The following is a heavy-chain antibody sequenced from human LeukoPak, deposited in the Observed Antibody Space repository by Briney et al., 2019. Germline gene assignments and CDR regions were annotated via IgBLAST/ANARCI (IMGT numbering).Heavy chain of an antibody. D-gene: IGHD3-10*01. J-gene: IGHJ4*02. V-gene: IGHV5-51*01. Sequence: GESLKISCTGSGYSFTNYWIAWVRQPPGKGLEWMGIIYPADSDLRYSPSFQGQVTISADKSINTAYLQWSSLTPSDTAMYFCARLAQNSAYGPWYFDFSGQGTMVSVSS. CDR3: ARLAQNSAYGPWYFDF. CDR2: IYPADSDL. CDR1: GYSFTNYW.